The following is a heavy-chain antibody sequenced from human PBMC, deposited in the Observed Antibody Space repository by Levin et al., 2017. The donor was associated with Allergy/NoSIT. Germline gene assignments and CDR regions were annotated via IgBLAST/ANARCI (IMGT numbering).Heavy chain of an antibody. CDR2: IWYDGSNK. CDR3: ARASPAEGCGGDCPPHY. V-gene: IGHV3-33*01. CDR1: GFTFSSYG. J-gene: IGHJ4*02. D-gene: IGHD2-21*02. Sequence: GGSLRLSCAASGFTFSSYGMHWVRQAPGKGLEWVAVIWYDGSNKYYADSVKGRFTISRDNSKNTLYLQMNSLRAEDTAVYYCARASPAEGCGGDCPPHYWGQGTLVTVSS.